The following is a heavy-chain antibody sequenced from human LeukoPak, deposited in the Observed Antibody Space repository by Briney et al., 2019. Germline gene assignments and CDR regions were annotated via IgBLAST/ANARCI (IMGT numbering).Heavy chain of an antibody. CDR2: IYPGDSDT. Sequence: GESLKISCKGSGYRFTSYWIGWVRQMPGKGLEWMGIIYPGDSDTRYTPSFQGQVTISVDKSISTAYLQWSSLKASDAAMYYCGRHLYGGNSAIDYWGQGTLVTVSS. CDR3: GRHLYGGNSAIDY. D-gene: IGHD4-23*01. J-gene: IGHJ4*02. CDR1: GYRFTSYW. V-gene: IGHV5-51*01.